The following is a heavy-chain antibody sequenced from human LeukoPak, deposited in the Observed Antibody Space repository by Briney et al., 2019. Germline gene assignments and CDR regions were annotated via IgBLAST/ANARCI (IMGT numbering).Heavy chain of an antibody. D-gene: IGHD6-19*01. V-gene: IGHV1-24*01. J-gene: IGHJ3*02. Sequence: GASVKVSCKVSGYTLTELSMHWVRQAPGKGLEWMGGFDPEDGETIYAQKFQGRVTMTEDTSTDTAYMELSSLRSEDTAVYYCARRVAVARRDAFDIWGQGTMVTVSS. CDR3: ARRVAVARRDAFDI. CDR1: GYTLTELS. CDR2: FDPEDGET.